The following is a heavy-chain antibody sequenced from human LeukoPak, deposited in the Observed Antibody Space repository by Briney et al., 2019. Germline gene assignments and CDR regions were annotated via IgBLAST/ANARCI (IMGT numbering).Heavy chain of an antibody. D-gene: IGHD2-2*01. CDR1: GYTFTGYY. Sequence: GASVTVSCKASGYTFTGYYMHWVRQAPGQGLEWMGWINPNSGGTNYAQKFQGRVTMTRDTSISTAYMELSRLRSDGTAVYYCVREVVPAATYMDVWGKGTTVTISS. V-gene: IGHV1-2*02. J-gene: IGHJ6*03. CDR3: VREVVPAATYMDV. CDR2: INPNSGGT.